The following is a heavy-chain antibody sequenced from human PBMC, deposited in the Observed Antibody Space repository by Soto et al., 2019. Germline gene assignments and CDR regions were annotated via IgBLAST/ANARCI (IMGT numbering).Heavy chain of an antibody. CDR1: GFTFSSYS. J-gene: IGHJ4*02. D-gene: IGHD3-22*01. V-gene: IGHV3-48*01. CDR3: ARDSYDSSGYYSTLNY. Sequence: GSLRLSCAASGFTFSSYSMNWVRQAPGKGLEWVSYISSSSSTIYYADSVKGRFTISRDNAQNSLYLQMNSLRAEDTAVYYCARDSYDSSGYYSTLNYWGQGTLVTVSS. CDR2: ISSSSSTI.